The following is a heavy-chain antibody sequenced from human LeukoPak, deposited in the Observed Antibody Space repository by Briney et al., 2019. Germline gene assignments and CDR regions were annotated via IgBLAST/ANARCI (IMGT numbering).Heavy chain of an antibody. Sequence: WASVKVSCKASGGTFSSYAISWVRQAPGQGLEWMGWINPNNGGTNFAQKFQDRVTMTRDTSINTAYMELSRLRSDDTAMYYCAIISGAGTWGQGTLVTVSS. D-gene: IGHD6-13*01. CDR1: GGTFSSYA. V-gene: IGHV1-2*02. J-gene: IGHJ4*02. CDR3: AIISGAGT. CDR2: INPNNGGT.